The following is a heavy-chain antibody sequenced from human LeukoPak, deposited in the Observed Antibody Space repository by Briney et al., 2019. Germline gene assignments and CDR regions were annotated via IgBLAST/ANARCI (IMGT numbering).Heavy chain of an antibody. V-gene: IGHV3-23*01. CDR2: ITDSGVR. J-gene: IGHJ3*01. D-gene: IGHD5-12*01. CDR3: ANEYSKGDV. CDR1: GFTFPNYA. Sequence: SGGSLRLSCAASGFTFPNYAMNWVRQAPGKGLEWVSGITDSGVRYYVDSVRGRLTISRDNSKNMLYLQMDSLRVEDTAVYYCANEYSKGDVWGQGTMVTVSS.